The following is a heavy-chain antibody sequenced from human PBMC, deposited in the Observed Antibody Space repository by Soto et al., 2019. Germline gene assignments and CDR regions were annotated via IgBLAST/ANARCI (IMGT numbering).Heavy chain of an antibody. CDR2: IYPGDSDT. J-gene: IGHJ6*02. V-gene: IGHV5-51*01. CDR3: ARSGGRRSSSWSHDYYYGMDV. D-gene: IGHD6-13*01. CDR1: GYSFTSYW. Sequence: PGESLKISCKGSGYSFTSYWIGWVRQMPGKGLEWMGIIYPGDSDTRYSPSFQGQVTISADKSISTAYLQWSSLKASDTAMYYCARSGGRRSSSWSHDYYYGMDVWGQGTTVTVSS.